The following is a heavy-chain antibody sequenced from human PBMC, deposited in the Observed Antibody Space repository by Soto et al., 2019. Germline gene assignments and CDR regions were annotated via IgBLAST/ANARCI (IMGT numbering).Heavy chain of an antibody. CDR3: AKAEGAFYYYGMDV. CDR1: GFTFSSYG. Sequence: QVQLVESGGGVVQPGRSLRLSCAASGFTFSSYGMHWVRQAPGKGLEWVAVISYDGSNKYYADSVKGRFTISRDNSKNTLYLQMNSLRAEDTAVYYCAKAEGAFYYYGMDVWGQGTTVTVSS. J-gene: IGHJ6*02. V-gene: IGHV3-30*18. CDR2: ISYDGSNK.